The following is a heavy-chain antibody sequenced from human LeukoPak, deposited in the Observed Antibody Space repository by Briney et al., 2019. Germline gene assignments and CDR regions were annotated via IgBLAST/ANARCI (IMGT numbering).Heavy chain of an antibody. CDR3: ARDGAHDYGDYDFDY. D-gene: IGHD4-17*01. CDR1: GSTVSSNY. Sequence: GGSLRLSCAASGSTVSSNYMSWVRQAPGKGLEWVSVIYSGGSTYYADSVKGRFTISRDNSKNTLYLQMNSLRAEDTAVYYCARDGAHDYGDYDFDYWGQGTLVTVSS. J-gene: IGHJ4*02. CDR2: IYSGGST. V-gene: IGHV3-66*02.